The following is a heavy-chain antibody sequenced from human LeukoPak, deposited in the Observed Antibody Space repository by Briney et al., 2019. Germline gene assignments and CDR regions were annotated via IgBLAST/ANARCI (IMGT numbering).Heavy chain of an antibody. Sequence: GGSLRLSCAASGFTFSSYWMSWVRQAPGKGLEWVANIKQDGSEKYYVDSVKGRFTISRDNAKNSLYLQMNSLRAEDTAVYYCARSLVRGIAAAGNWGQGTLVTVSS. V-gene: IGHV3-7*01. J-gene: IGHJ4*02. CDR2: IKQDGSEK. D-gene: IGHD6-13*01. CDR3: ARSLVRGIAAAGN. CDR1: GFTFSSYW.